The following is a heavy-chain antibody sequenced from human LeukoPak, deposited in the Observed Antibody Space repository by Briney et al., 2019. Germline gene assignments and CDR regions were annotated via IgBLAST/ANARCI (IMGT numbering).Heavy chain of an antibody. Sequence: GGSLRLSCAASGFTFSSYAMSWVRQAPGKGLEWVSAISGSGGSTYYADSVKGRFTISRDNSKNTLYLQMNSLRAEDTAVYYCAKDLRDYVWGSYRPYYFDYWGQGTLVTVSS. CDR2: ISGSGGST. D-gene: IGHD3-16*02. J-gene: IGHJ4*02. CDR3: AKDLRDYVWGSYRPYYFDY. V-gene: IGHV3-23*01. CDR1: GFTFSSYA.